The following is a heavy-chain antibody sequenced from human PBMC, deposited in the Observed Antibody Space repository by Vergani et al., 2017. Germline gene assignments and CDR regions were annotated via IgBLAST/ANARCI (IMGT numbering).Heavy chain of an antibody. Sequence: QVQLQQWGAGLLKPSETLSLTCAVYGGSFSGYYWSWIRQPPGQGLEWIGKINHSGSTNYNTSLKSRVTISVDTSKNQFSLKLSSVTAADTAVYYCARTLRYFDPGRIDYWGQGTLVTVSS. CDR3: ARTLRYFDPGRIDY. CDR1: GGSFSGYY. V-gene: IGHV4-34*01. CDR2: INHSGST. J-gene: IGHJ4*02. D-gene: IGHD3-9*01.